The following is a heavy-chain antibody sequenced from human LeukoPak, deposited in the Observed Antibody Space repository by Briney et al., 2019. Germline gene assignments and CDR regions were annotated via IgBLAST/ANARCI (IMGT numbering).Heavy chain of an antibody. D-gene: IGHD5-18*01. J-gene: IGHJ4*02. CDR2: IYHSGST. V-gene: IGHV4-38-2*01. Sequence: PSETLSLTCAVYGGSFSGYYWGWIRQPPGKGLEWIGSIYHSGSTYYNPSLKSRVTISVDTSKNQFSLKVTSVTAADTAVYYCAGNVDTAMVTFDSWGQGTLVTVSS. CDR1: GGSFSGYY. CDR3: AGNVDTAMVTFDS.